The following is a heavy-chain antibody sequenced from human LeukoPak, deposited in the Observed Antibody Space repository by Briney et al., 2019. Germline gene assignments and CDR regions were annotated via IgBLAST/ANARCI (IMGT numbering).Heavy chain of an antibody. CDR1: GFTFSSYS. CDR2: ISSSSSYI. D-gene: IGHD3-10*01. CDR3: ARDRFRELDY. J-gene: IGHJ4*02. Sequence: GGSLRLSCAASGFTFSSYSMNWVRQAPGKGLEWVSSISSSSSYIYYADSVKGRFTISRDNAKNSLYLQMNTLRAEDTAVYYCARDRFRELDYWGQGTQVTVSS. V-gene: IGHV3-21*01.